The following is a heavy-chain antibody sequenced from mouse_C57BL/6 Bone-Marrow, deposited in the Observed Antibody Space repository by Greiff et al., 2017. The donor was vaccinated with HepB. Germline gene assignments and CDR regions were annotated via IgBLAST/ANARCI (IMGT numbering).Heavy chain of an antibody. CDR2: IWWDDDK. D-gene: IGHD2-5*01. CDR3: ARIKNYSNYCYYAMDY. J-gene: IGHJ4*01. V-gene: IGHV8-8*01. CDR1: GFSLSTFGMG. Sequence: VTLKVSGPGILQPSQTLSLTCSFSGFSLSTFGMGVGWIRQPSGKGLEWLAHIWWDDDKYYNPALKSRLTISKDTSKNQVFLKIANVDTADTATYYCARIKNYSNYCYYAMDYWGQGTSVTVSS.